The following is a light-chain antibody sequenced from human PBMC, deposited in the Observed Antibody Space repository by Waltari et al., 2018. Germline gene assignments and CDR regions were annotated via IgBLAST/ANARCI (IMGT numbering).Light chain of an antibody. CDR2: AAA. J-gene: IGKJ1*01. Sequence: EIVMTQSPGTLSMSPGERATLSCRASQSIHTNLAWYQQKPGQSPRLVIYAAATRATGLPARFSGSGSGTEFTLTISSLQSEDVAVYYCQQYNDWPRTFGQGTKVEIK. CDR3: QQYNDWPRT. V-gene: IGKV3-15*01. CDR1: QSIHTN.